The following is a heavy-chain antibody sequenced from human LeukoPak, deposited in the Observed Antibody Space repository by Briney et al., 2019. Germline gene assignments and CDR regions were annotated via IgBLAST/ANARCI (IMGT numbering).Heavy chain of an antibody. Sequence: PGGTLRLSCAASGFTFSSHGMNWARQAPGKGLEWVSSISGSSSYIYYADSVKGRFSISRDNAKNSLYLQMNSLRAEDTAVYYCARDLLGWELHYFDYWGQGTLVTVSS. CDR1: GFTFSSHG. D-gene: IGHD1-26*01. CDR3: ARDLLGWELHYFDY. J-gene: IGHJ4*02. CDR2: ISGSSSYI. V-gene: IGHV3-21*01.